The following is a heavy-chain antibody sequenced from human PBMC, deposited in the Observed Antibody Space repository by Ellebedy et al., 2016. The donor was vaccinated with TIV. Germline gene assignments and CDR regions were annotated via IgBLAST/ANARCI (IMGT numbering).Heavy chain of an antibody. D-gene: IGHD3-3*01. Sequence: SETLSLTXTVSGGSVSSGSYYWSWIRQPPGKGLEWIGYIYYSGSTNYNPSLKSRVTISVDTSKNQFSLKLSSVTAADTAVYYCARLSGYYDFWSGYDYWGQGTLVTVSS. CDR3: ARLSGYYDFWSGYDY. J-gene: IGHJ4*02. V-gene: IGHV4-61*01. CDR2: IYYSGST. CDR1: GGSVSSGSYY.